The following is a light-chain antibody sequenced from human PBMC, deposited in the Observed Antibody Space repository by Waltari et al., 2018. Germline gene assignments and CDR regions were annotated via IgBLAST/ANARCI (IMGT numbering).Light chain of an antibody. J-gene: IGKJ1*01. CDR2: GAS. Sequence: IVLTQSPGTLSLSPGERATLSCRASQSISRTLAWYQQKPGQAPRLLIYGASTRPTGIPDRFSGSGSGTDFSLTISRLEPEDFAVYYCQHYVRLPVTFGQGTKVEIK. CDR3: QHYVRLPVT. CDR1: QSISRT. V-gene: IGKV3-20*01.